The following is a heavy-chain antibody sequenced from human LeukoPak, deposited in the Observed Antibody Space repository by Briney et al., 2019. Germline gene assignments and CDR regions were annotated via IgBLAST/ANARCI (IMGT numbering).Heavy chain of an antibody. CDR3: AREKEWIGAFDI. CDR2: ISAYNGNT. CDR1: GYTFTSYG. V-gene: IGHV1-18*01. D-gene: IGHD3-3*01. J-gene: IGHJ3*02. Sequence: ASVKVSCKASGYTFTSYGISWGGQAPGKGLEGRGWISAYNGNTNYAQKLQGRVTMTTDTSTSTAYMELRSLRSDDTAVYYCAREKEWIGAFDIWGQGTMVTVSS.